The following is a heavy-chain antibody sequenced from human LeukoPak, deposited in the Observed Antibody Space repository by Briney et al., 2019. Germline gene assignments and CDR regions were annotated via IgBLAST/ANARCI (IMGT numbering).Heavy chain of an antibody. D-gene: IGHD2-15*01. CDR1: GYPLTSYG. V-gene: IGHV1-18*01. CDR2: TSAYNGNT. J-gene: IGHJ6*02. Sequence: ASVKVSCNASGYPLTSYGISWARQARGQGLEWMSGTSAYNGNTNYAQKVRGRVTMTIDKYPDNAHIERRNLTSGDNGVYYCPRQRMVVAATRGIAVSGGMDVWGQGNTVTVSS. CDR3: PRQRMVVAATRGIAVSGGMDV.